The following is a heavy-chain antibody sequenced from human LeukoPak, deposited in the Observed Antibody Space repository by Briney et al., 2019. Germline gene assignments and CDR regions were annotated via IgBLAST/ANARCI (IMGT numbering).Heavy chain of an antibody. CDR2: INHSGST. V-gene: IGHV4-34*01. D-gene: IGHD3-10*01. Sequence: SETLSLTCAVYGGSFSGYYWSWIRQPPGKGLEWIGEINHSGSTNYTPSLKSRVTISVDTSKNQFSLKLSSVTAADTAVYYCARMVRGVILGGFDYWGQGTLVTVSS. CDR3: ARMVRGVILGGFDY. J-gene: IGHJ4*02. CDR1: GGSFSGYY.